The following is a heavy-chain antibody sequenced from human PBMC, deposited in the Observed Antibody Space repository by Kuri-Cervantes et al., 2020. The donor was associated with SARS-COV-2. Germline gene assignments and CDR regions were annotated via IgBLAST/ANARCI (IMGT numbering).Heavy chain of an antibody. J-gene: IGHJ4*02. Sequence: LSLTCAASGFTFSSYWMHWVRQAPGKGLVWVSRINSDGSSTSYADSVKGRFTLSRDNAKDMLFLQMNSLRAEDTAVYYCVRDGDHWNFDYWGQGTLVTGSS. CDR3: VRDGDHWNFDY. CDR1: GFTFSSYW. CDR2: INSDGSST. D-gene: IGHD1-1*01. V-gene: IGHV3-74*01.